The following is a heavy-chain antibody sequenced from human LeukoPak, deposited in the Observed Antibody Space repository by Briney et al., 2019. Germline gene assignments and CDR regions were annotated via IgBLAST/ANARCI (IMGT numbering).Heavy chain of an antibody. J-gene: IGHJ4*02. CDR3: ARVGGKSAYQARDY. V-gene: IGHV4-34*01. D-gene: IGHD4-23*01. CDR1: GGSFSGYY. Sequence: PSETLSLTCAVYGGSFSGYYWSWIRQPPGKGLEWIGEINHSGSTNYNPSLKSRVTISVDTSKNQFSLKLSSVTAADTAVYYCARVGGKSAYQARDYWGQGTLVTVSS. CDR2: INHSGST.